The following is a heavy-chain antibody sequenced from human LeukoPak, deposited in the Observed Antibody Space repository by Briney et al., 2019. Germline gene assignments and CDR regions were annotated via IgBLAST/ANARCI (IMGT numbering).Heavy chain of an antibody. J-gene: IGHJ4*02. V-gene: IGHV3-30*18. CDR2: ISYDGNDK. CDR3: AKDRHYESNVLGY. CDR1: GFTFSSYG. Sequence: GGSLRLSCAASGFTFSSYGMHWVRQAPGRGLEYVALISYDGNDKYYADSVKGRFSISRDNSKNTLYLQMNSLRTDDTALYYCAKDRHYESNVLGYWGLGTLVTVSS. D-gene: IGHD3-22*01.